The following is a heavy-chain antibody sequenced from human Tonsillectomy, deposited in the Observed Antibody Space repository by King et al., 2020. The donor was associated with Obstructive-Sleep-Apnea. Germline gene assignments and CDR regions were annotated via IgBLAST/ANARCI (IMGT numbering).Heavy chain of an antibody. V-gene: IGHV4-38-2*02. CDR3: ARVPAVRYYYGMDV. D-gene: IGHD2-2*01. J-gene: IGHJ6*02. Sequence: VQLQESGPGLVKPSETLSLTCTVSGYSISSGYYWGWIRQPPGKGLGWIGGIYPRGGTYYNPSRQSRGTLSVDTSKNQFSLKLSSVTAADTAVYYCARVPAVRYYYGMDVWGQGTTVTVSS. CDR1: GYSISSGYY. CDR2: IYPRGGT.